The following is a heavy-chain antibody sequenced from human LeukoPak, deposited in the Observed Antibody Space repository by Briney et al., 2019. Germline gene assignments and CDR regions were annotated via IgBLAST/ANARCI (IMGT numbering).Heavy chain of an antibody. J-gene: IGHJ4*02. Sequence: GGSLRLSCAASGFNFRFYIMNWFRQAPGKGLEWISYISSDAKTVDYADSVKGRFTISRDNAKNSLYLQMSSLSADDTAVYYCARVGSRYGPPNSWGQGTLVTVSS. CDR2: ISSDAKTV. CDR3: ARVGSRYGPPNS. V-gene: IGHV3-48*01. CDR1: GFNFRFYI. D-gene: IGHD5-18*01.